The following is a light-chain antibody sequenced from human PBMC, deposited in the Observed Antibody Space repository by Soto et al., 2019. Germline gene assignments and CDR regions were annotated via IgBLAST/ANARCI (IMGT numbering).Light chain of an antibody. CDR1: QSVSSNY. CDR2: GAS. Sequence: EIGLPQSPGTLSLSPGERATLSCRASQSVSSNYLAWYQQKPGQAPRPLIYGASSRATGIPDRFSGSGAGTDFTLTISRLESDDFAVYYCQQYGSSPWTFGQGTKV. V-gene: IGKV3-20*01. J-gene: IGKJ1*01. CDR3: QQYGSSPWT.